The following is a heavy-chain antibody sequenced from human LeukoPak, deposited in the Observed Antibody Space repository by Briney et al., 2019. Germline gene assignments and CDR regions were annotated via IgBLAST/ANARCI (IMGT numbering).Heavy chain of an antibody. CDR2: ISYDGSNK. J-gene: IGHJ2*01. Sequence: GGSLRLSCAASGFTFSSYGMHWVRQAPGKGLEWVAVISYDGSNKYYADSVKGRFTISRDNSKNTLNLQMNSLRADDTAVYYCARRIAGTATGGYFEPWGRGTLVSVSS. V-gene: IGHV3-30*03. CDR1: GFTFSSYG. CDR3: ARRIAGTATGGYFEP. D-gene: IGHD6-19*01.